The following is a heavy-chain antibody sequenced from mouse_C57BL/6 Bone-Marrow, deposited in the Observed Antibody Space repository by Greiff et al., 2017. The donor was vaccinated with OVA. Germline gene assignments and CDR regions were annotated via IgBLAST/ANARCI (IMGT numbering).Heavy chain of an antibody. CDR2: IYPGSGST. D-gene: IGHD1-1*01. CDR1: GYTFTSYW. V-gene: IGHV1-55*01. J-gene: IGHJ3*02. Sequence: VQLQQPGAELVKPGASVKMSCKASGYTFTSYWITWVKQRPGQGLEWIGDIYPGSGSTNYNEKFKSKATLTVDTSSSTAYMQLSSLTSEDSAVYDCARSRDYYGSEFGQWGQGKLANGPA. CDR3: ARSRDYYGSEFGQ.